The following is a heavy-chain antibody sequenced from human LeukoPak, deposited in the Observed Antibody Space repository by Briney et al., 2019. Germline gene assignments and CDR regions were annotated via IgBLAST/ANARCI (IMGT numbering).Heavy chain of an antibody. CDR2: IYSGGST. D-gene: IGHD2-15*01. J-gene: IGHJ4*02. CDR1: GFTVSGNY. Sequence: GGSLRLSCAASGFTVSGNYISWVRQAPGKGLEWVSVIYSGGSTYYADSVKGRFTISRDNSKNTLYLQMNSLRAEDTAVYYCARSPVRAASDYWGQGTLVTVSS. V-gene: IGHV3-66*01. CDR3: ARSPVRAASDY.